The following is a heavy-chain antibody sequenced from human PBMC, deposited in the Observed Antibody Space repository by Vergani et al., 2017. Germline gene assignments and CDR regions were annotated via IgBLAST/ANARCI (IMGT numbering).Heavy chain of an antibody. Sequence: QVQLVESGGGVVQPGRSLRLSCAASGFTFSSYGMHWVRQAPGKGLEWVAVIWYDGYNKYYADSVKGRFTISRDNSQNTLYLQMNSLRAEDTAVYYCARDINPGSYSTPDYWGQGTLVTVSS. V-gene: IGHV3-33*01. D-gene: IGHD1-26*01. CDR2: IWYDGYNK. CDR1: GFTFSSYG. J-gene: IGHJ4*02. CDR3: ARDINPGSYSTPDY.